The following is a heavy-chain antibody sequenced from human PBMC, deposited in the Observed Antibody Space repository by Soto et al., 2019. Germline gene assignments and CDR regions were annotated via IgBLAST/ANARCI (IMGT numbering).Heavy chain of an antibody. J-gene: IGHJ4*02. CDR1: GFTFSGSA. D-gene: IGHD1-26*01. V-gene: IGHV3-73*01. Sequence: GGSLRLSCAASGFTFSGSAMHWVRQASGKGLEWVGRIRSKANSYATAYAASVKGRFTISRDDSKNTAYMQMNSLKTEDTAVYYCTRGAAAGATYEGNLDYWGQGTLVTVSS. CDR3: TRGAAAGATYEGNLDY. CDR2: IRSKANSYAT.